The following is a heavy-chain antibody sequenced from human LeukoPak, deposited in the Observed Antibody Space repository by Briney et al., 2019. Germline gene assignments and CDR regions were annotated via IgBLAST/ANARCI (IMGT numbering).Heavy chain of an antibody. Sequence: GGSLRLSCAPSEFTYTSYELNWVRQAPGKGLEWVSGISGSGAGTYYADSVKGRFTISRDNSKNTLYLQMNSLRAEDTAVYYCAKMVREFYTISYYFDYWGQGTLVTVSS. CDR2: ISGSGAGT. CDR1: EFTYTSYE. D-gene: IGHD2-8*01. J-gene: IGHJ4*02. CDR3: AKMVREFYTISYYFDY. V-gene: IGHV3-23*01.